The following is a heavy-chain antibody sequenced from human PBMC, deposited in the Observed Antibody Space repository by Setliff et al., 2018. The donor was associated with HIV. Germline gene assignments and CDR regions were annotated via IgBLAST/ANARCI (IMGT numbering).Heavy chain of an antibody. CDR2: IYYSGST. V-gene: IGHV4-59*08. J-gene: IGHJ5*02. D-gene: IGHD3-10*01. CDR3: ARTRSGTYYGEMNWFDP. Sequence: SETLSLTCTVSGGSISNDYWSWIRQPPGKGLEWIGYIYYSGSTNYNPSLKSRVTISVDTSKNHFSLKLSSVTAADTAVYYCARTRSGTYYGEMNWFDPWGQGILVTVSS. CDR1: GGSISNDY.